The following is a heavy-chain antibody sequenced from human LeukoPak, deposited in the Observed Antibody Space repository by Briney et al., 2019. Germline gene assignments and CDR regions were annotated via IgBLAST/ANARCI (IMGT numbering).Heavy chain of an antibody. J-gene: IGHJ4*02. D-gene: IGHD3-22*01. CDR1: GGSIRSYY. Sequence: PSETLSLTCTVSGGSIRSYYWSWIRQPAGKGLEWIGRIYTSGSTNYNPSLKSRVTMSVDTSKNQFSLKLSSVTAADTAVYYCARGASSGYYYPLDYWGQGTLVTVSS. V-gene: IGHV4-4*07. CDR2: IYTSGST. CDR3: ARGASSGYYYPLDY.